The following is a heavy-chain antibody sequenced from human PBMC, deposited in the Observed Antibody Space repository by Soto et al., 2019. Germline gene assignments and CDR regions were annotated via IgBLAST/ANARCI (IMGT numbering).Heavy chain of an antibody. CDR2: IVVGSGNT. CDR1: GCTFTSSA. V-gene: IGHV1-58*01. J-gene: IGHJ6*02. Sequence: SVKVSCKESGCTFTSSAVQWVRQALGQRLEWIGWIVVGSGNTNYAQKFQEIVTITRDMSTSTAYMELSSLRSEDTAVYYCAAGYWNYVNYYYGMDVWGQGTTVTVSS. CDR3: AAGYWNYVNYYYGMDV. D-gene: IGHD1-7*01.